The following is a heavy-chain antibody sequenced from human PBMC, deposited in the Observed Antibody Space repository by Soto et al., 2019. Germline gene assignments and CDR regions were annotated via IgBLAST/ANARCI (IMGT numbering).Heavy chain of an antibody. CDR1: GGTFSSYT. Sequence: QVQLVQSGAEVKKPGSSVKVSCKASGGTFSSYTISWVRQAPGQGLEWMGRIIPILGIANYAQKFQGRVTITADKSTSRAYMELSSLRSEDTAVYYCARERDSSGYFWDYWGQGTLVTVSS. CDR2: IIPILGIA. J-gene: IGHJ4*02. V-gene: IGHV1-69*08. D-gene: IGHD3-22*01. CDR3: ARERDSSGYFWDY.